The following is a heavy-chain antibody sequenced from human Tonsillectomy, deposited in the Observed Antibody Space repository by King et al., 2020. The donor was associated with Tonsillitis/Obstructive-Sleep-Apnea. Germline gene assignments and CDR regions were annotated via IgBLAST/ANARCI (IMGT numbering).Heavy chain of an antibody. D-gene: IGHD2-8*01. CDR2: SYFSGSA. J-gene: IGHJ3*02. V-gene: IGHV4-59*11. CDR1: GGSISGHY. Sequence: QLQESGPGLVKPSETLSLTCTVSGGSISGHYWSWIRPPPGKGLEWIGYSYFSGSANYNPSLKSRVTISVDTSKNQFSLKLSSVTAADTAVYYCARDMVLEAGGDAFDIWGQGTMVTVSS. CDR3: ARDMVLEAGGDAFDI.